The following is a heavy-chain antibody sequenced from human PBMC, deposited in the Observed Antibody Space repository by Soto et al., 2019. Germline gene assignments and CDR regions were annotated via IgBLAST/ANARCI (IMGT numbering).Heavy chain of an antibody. Sequence: GGSLRLSCAASGFTFSNAWMNWVRQAPGKGLEWVGRIKSKTDGGTTDYAAPVKGRFTISRDDSKNTLYLQMNSLKTDNTALYYYTTVHFDVAFDMWGQGTMVTLAS. CDR3: TTVHFDVAFDM. CDR1: GFTFSNAW. J-gene: IGHJ3*02. V-gene: IGHV3-15*07. CDR2: IKSKTDGGTT.